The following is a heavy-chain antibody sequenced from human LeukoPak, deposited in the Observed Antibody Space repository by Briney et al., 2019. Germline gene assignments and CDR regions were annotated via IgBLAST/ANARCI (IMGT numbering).Heavy chain of an antibody. CDR2: IYYNGNT. Sequence: SETLSLTCTVSGDSISSFYWSWIRQPPGKGLEWIGYIYYNGNTNSNPSLKSRVTISVDTSKNQFSLKLSSVTAADTAVYYCARASGSGNPWFPWGFWGQGTLVTVSS. V-gene: IGHV4-59*01. J-gene: IGHJ4*02. D-gene: IGHD2-15*01. CDR1: GDSISSFY. CDR3: ARASGSGNPWFPWGF.